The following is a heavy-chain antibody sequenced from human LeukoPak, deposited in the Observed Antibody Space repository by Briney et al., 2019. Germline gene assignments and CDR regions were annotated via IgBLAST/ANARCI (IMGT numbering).Heavy chain of an antibody. CDR2: ISGSGGST. Sequence: PGGSLRLSCAASGFTFSSYAMSWVRQAPGKGLEWVSAISGSGGSTYYADSVRGRFTISRDNSKNTLYLQMNSLRAEDTAVYYCAKMGSGGSSQGFFDYWGQGTLVTVSS. V-gene: IGHV3-23*01. CDR3: AKMGSGGSSQGFFDY. D-gene: IGHD2-15*01. CDR1: GFTFSSYA. J-gene: IGHJ4*02.